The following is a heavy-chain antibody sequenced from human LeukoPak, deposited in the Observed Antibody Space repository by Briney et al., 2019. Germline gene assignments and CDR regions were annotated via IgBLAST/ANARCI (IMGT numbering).Heavy chain of an antibody. Sequence: GGSLRLSCAASGFTFSSYWMSWVRQAPGKGLEWVANIKQDGSEKYYVDSVKGRFTTSRDNAKNSLYLLMNSLRAEDTAVYYCAKSDCASDGCKLLNYWGQGTLVTASS. D-gene: IGHD3-10*01. V-gene: IGHV3-7*03. CDR1: GFTFSSYW. CDR3: AKSDCASDGCKLLNY. J-gene: IGHJ4*02. CDR2: IKQDGSEK.